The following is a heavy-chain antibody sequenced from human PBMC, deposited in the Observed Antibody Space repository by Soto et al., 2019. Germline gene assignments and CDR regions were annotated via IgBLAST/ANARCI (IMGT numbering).Heavy chain of an antibody. J-gene: IGHJ4*02. CDR1: GGYFSGYF. CDR3: ASFSATVDY. Sequence: PSETLSLTCTVYGGYFSGYFWSWIRQPPGKGLEWIGEINHSGSTNYNPSLKSRVTISVDTSKNQFSLKLSSVTAADTAVYYCASFSATVDYWGQGTLVTVSS. CDR2: INHSGST. D-gene: IGHD5-12*01. V-gene: IGHV4-34*01.